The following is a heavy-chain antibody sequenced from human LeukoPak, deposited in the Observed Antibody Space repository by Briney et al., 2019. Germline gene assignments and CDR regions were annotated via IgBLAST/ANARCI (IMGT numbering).Heavy chain of an antibody. Sequence: GGSLRLSCAASGLRFSSYGMSWVRQAPGKGLEWVSAFSGNGISTYYADSVKGRFTISKDNSKNTLYLQMNSLRTEDTAVYYCAKGGSSSWDWFDYWGQGTLVTVSS. D-gene: IGHD6-13*01. V-gene: IGHV3-23*01. CDR3: AKGGSSSWDWFDY. CDR2: FSGNGIST. J-gene: IGHJ4*02. CDR1: GLRFSSYG.